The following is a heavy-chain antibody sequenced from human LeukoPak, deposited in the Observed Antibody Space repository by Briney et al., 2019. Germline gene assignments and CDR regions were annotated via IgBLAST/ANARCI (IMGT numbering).Heavy chain of an antibody. CDR1: GFTFSNYG. Sequence: GGSLRLSCAASGFTFSNYGMIWLRQAPGKGLEWVANIKQDGSETYYVDSVRGRFSISRDNAKNSLYLQMNSLRAEDTAVYYCANALGAHYFDYWGQGTLVTVSS. J-gene: IGHJ4*02. CDR3: ANALGAHYFDY. V-gene: IGHV3-7*05. D-gene: IGHD1-26*01. CDR2: IKQDGSET.